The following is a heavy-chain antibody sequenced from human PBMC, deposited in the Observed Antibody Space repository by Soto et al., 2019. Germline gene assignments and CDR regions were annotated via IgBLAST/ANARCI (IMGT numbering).Heavy chain of an antibody. CDR1: GGSISSYY. Sequence: SETLSLTCTVSGGSISSYYWSWIRQPPGKGLEWIGYIYYSGSTNYNPSLKSRVTISVDTSKNQFSLKLSSVTAADTAVYYCGRSPPSAAGTPPFGRYYRDVGGKGTRVTVSS. CDR2: IYYSGST. D-gene: IGHD6-13*01. V-gene: IGHV4-59*12. J-gene: IGHJ6*03. CDR3: GRSPPSAAGTPPFGRYYRDV.